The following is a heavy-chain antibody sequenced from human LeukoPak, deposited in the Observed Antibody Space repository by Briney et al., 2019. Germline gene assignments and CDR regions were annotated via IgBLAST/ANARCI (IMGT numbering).Heavy chain of an antibody. CDR2: ISASGGNT. CDR1: GFSFSNYA. CDR3: AKDRRGYDNWFDP. D-gene: IGHD5-12*01. J-gene: IGHJ5*02. V-gene: IGHV3-23*01. Sequence: QPGGSQRLSCAASGFSFSNYAMSWVRQAPGKGLEWVSTISASGGNTYYADSVKGRFTFSRDNSKSTLYLEMNSLRTEDTAVYYCAKDRRGYDNWFDPWGQGTPVTASS.